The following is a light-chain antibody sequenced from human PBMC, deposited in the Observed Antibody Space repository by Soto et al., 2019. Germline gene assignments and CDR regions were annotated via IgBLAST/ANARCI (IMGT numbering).Light chain of an antibody. Sequence: SALTQPASVSGSPGQSITISCTGTSSDIGAYDYVSWYQQHPGRAPKLMVYEVSDRPSGVSNRFSGSKSGNSASLTISGLQAEDEADYYCTSYTTSSTLSYVFGTGTKVTVL. CDR2: EVS. J-gene: IGLJ1*01. CDR1: SSDIGAYDY. CDR3: TSYTTSSTLSYV. V-gene: IGLV2-14*01.